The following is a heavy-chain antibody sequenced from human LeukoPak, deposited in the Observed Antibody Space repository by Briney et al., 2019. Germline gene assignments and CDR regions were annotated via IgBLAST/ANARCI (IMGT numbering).Heavy chain of an antibody. J-gene: IGHJ4*02. Sequence: ASVKVSCKASGGTFSSYDISWVRQAPGQGLEWMGGIIPMLGTPNYAQKFQGRVTITADKSTSTAYMDLSSLRSEDTAVYYCASGTTDIVVVPATLRNYYFDYWGQGTLVTVSS. CDR1: GGTFSSYD. CDR2: IIPMLGTP. V-gene: IGHV1-69*06. D-gene: IGHD2-2*01. CDR3: ASGTTDIVVVPATLRNYYFDY.